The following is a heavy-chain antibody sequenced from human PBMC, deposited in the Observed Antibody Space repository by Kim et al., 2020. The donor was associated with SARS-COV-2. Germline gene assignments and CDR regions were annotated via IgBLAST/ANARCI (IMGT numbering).Heavy chain of an antibody. D-gene: IGHD3-3*01. V-gene: IGHV4-34*01. Sequence: SETLSLTCAVYGGSFSGYYWSWIRQPPGKGLEWIGEINHSGSTNYNPSLKSRVTISVDTSKNQFSLKLSSVTAADTAVYYCARGGGNLVWLNYWGQGTL. CDR2: INHSGST. CDR3: ARGGGNLVWLNY. CDR1: GGSFSGYY. J-gene: IGHJ4*02.